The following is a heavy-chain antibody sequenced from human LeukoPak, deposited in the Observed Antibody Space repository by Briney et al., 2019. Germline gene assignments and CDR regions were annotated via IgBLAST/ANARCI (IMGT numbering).Heavy chain of an antibody. CDR2: INHSGST. J-gene: IGHJ4*02. V-gene: IGHV4-34*01. CDR3: ARAKSSWYMYFDY. Sequence: SETLSLTCAVYGGSFSGYYWSWIRQPPGKGLEWIGEINHSGSTNYNPSLKSRVTISVDTSKNQFSLKLSSVTAADTAVYYCARAKSSWYMYFDYWGQGTLVTVSS. D-gene: IGHD6-13*01. CDR1: GGSFSGYY.